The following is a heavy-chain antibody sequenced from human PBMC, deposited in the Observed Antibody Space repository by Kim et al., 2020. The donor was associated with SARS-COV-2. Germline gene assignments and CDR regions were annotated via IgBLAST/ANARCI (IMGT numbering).Heavy chain of an antibody. J-gene: IGHJ4*02. D-gene: IGHD1-26*01. Sequence: RYSPSFQGQVTISADTSISTAYLQWSSLKASDTAMYYCARLPHYREVDYWGQGTLVTVSS. V-gene: IGHV5-51*01. CDR3: ARLPHYREVDY.